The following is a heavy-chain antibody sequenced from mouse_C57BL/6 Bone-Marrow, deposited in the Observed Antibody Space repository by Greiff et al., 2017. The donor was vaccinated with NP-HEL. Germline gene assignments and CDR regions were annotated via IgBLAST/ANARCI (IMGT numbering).Heavy chain of an antibody. CDR3: ARGEFAY. J-gene: IGHJ3*01. V-gene: IGHV1-52*01. Sequence: QVHVKQPGAELVRPGSSVKLSCKASGYTFTSYWMHWVKQRPIQGLEWIGNIDPSDSETHYNQKFKDKATLTVDKSSSTAYMQLSSLTSEDSAVYYCARGEFAYWGQGTLVTVSA. CDR2: IDPSDSET. CDR1: GYTFTSYW.